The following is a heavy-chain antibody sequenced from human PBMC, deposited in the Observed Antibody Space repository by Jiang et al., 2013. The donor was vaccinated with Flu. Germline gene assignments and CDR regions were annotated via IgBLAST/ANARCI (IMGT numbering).Heavy chain of an antibody. D-gene: IGHD2-15*01. V-gene: IGHV4-59*08. CDR1: AGSISSYY. J-gene: IGHJ4*02. CDR2: IYYTGIT. CDR3: ARLSCAGGSCYEAY. Sequence: VKPSETLSLTCTVSAGSISSYYWSWVRQPPGKGLEWIGYIYYTGITHYNPSLKSRVTISVDTSKNQFSLNLSSVTAADTAVYYCARLSCAGGSCYEAYWGQGTLVTVSS.